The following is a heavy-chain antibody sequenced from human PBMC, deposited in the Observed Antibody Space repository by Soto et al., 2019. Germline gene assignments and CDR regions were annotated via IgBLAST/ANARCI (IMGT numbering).Heavy chain of an antibody. V-gene: IGHV4-59*01. J-gene: IGHJ4*02. CDR3: TSGVNWNDVSDY. CDR1: GGSISSYY. D-gene: IGHD1-1*01. Sequence: SETLSLTCTVSGGSISSYYWTWIRQPPGKGLEWIGYIYSNGRTNYNPSLKSRVTISVDTSKNQFSLKLRSVTAADTAVYYCTSGVNWNDVSDYWGQGTLVTVPS. CDR2: IYSNGRT.